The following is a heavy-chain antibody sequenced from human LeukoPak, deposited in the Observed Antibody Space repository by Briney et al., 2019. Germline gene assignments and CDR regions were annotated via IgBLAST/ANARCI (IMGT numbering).Heavy chain of an antibody. CDR2: IYYSGST. CDR1: GGSISSGGYY. D-gene: IGHD1-26*01. Sequence: PSETLSLTCTVSGGSISSGGYYWSWIRQHPGKGLEWIGYIYYSGSTNYNPSLKSRVTISVDTSKNQFSLKLSSVAAADTAVYYCARASAGATLSYYYYYMDVWGKGTTVTVSS. J-gene: IGHJ6*03. CDR3: ARASAGATLSYYYYYMDV. V-gene: IGHV4-61*08.